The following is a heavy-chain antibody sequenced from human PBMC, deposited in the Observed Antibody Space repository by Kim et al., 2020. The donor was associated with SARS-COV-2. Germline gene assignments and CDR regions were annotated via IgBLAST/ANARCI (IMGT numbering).Heavy chain of an antibody. CDR3: ARALSGSYDVVYYYYGMDV. Sequence: ASVKVSCKASGYTFTSYYMHWVRQAPGQGLEWMGIINPSGGSTSYAQKFQGRVTMTRDTSTSTVYMELSSLRSEDTAVYYCARALSGSYDVVYYYYGMDVWGQGTTVTVSS. CDR1: GYTFTSYY. J-gene: IGHJ6*02. CDR2: INPSGGST. V-gene: IGHV1-46*01. D-gene: IGHD1-26*01.